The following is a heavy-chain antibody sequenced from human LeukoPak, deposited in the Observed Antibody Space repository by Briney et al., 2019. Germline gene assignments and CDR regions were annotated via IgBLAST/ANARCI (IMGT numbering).Heavy chain of an antibody. D-gene: IGHD2/OR15-2a*01. CDR1: GFTVSSNY. CDR2: IYSGGST. V-gene: IGHV3-66*01. J-gene: IGHJ4*02. CDR3: ARAIVRRAYYFDY. Sequence: GGSLRLSCGASGFTVSSNYMSWVRQAPGKGLEWVSVIYSGGSTYYADSVKGRFTISRDNSKNTLYLQMNSLRAEDTAVYYCARAIVRRAYYFDYWGQGTLVTVSS.